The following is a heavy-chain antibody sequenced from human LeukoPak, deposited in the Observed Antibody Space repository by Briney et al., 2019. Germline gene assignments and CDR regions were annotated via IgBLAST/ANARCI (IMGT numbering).Heavy chain of an antibody. D-gene: IGHD5/OR15-5a*01. Sequence: GGSLRLSCAASGFTFSSYSMNWVRQAPGKGLEWVSSISSSSSYIYYADSVKGRFTISRDNAKNSLYLQMNSPRAEDTAVYYCARDSSTAVDVWGKGTTVTVSS. V-gene: IGHV3-21*01. CDR1: GFTFSSYS. CDR2: ISSSSSYI. J-gene: IGHJ6*04. CDR3: ARDSSTAVDV.